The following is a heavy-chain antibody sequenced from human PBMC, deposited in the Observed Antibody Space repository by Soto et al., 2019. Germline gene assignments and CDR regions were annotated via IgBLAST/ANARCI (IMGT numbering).Heavy chain of an antibody. CDR1: GGTFSSYT. CDR2: IIPILGIA. J-gene: IGHJ4*02. D-gene: IGHD3-16*01. V-gene: IGHV1-69*02. CDR3: ASRAQGLGEDY. Sequence: QVQLVQSGAEVKKPGSSVQVSCKASGGTFSSYTISWVRQAPGQGLEWMGRIIPILGIANYAQKFQGRVTITADKSTSTAYMELSSLRSEDTAVYYCASRAQGLGEDYWGQGTLVTVSS.